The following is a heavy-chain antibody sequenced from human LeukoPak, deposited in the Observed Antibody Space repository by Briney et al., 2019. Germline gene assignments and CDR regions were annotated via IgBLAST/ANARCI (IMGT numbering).Heavy chain of an antibody. V-gene: IGHV4-30-4*08. D-gene: IGHD6-13*01. CDR2: ICYSGST. CDR3: AREAPWQQGFDY. CDR1: GGSISSGDYC. J-gene: IGHJ4*02. Sequence: SQTLSLTCTVSGGSISSGDYCWSRIPQPPGKGLVWFGYICYSGSTYYNPSLKSRVTISVDTSKNQFSLKLSSVTAADTAVYYCAREAPWQQGFDYWGQGTLVTVSS.